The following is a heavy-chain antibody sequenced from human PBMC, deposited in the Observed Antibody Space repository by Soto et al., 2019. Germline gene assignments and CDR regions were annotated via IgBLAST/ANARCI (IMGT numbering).Heavy chain of an antibody. J-gene: IGHJ4*02. Sequence: GGSLRLSCAASGFTFSSYAMSWVRQAPGKGLEWVSAISSGGGSTYYADSVKGRFTISRDNSKSTLYLQMDRLRAEDTAVYYCAKRLVYSSAWYYFDYWGQGTLVTVSS. CDR2: ISSGGGST. D-gene: IGHD6-19*01. CDR1: GFTFSSYA. V-gene: IGHV3-23*01. CDR3: AKRLVYSSAWYYFDY.